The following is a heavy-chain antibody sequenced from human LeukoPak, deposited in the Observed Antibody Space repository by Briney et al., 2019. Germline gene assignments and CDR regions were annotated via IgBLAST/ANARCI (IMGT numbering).Heavy chain of an antibody. Sequence: SSVKVSCKASGGTFSSYAISWVRQAPGQGLEWMGRVIPISDTKNYAQKFQGRVTITADESSATAYMELTSLTSEDTAVYYCARLNDGGTSYWGQGTLVTVSS. CDR1: GGTFSSYA. CDR3: ARLNDGGTSY. D-gene: IGHD4-23*01. J-gene: IGHJ4*02. CDR2: VIPISDTK. V-gene: IGHV1-69*15.